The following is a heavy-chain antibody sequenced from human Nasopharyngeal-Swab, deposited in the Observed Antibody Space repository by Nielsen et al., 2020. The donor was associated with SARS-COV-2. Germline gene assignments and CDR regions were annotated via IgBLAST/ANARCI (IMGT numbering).Heavy chain of an antibody. V-gene: IGHV4-39*07. D-gene: IGHD6-13*01. J-gene: IGHJ3*02. Sequence: IRQPPGQGLEWIGSIYYSGSTYYNPSLKSRVTISVDTSKNQFSLKLSSVTAADTAVYYCARSGSSWYGGAFDIWGQGTMVTVSS. CDR2: IYYSGST. CDR3: ARSGSSWYGGAFDI.